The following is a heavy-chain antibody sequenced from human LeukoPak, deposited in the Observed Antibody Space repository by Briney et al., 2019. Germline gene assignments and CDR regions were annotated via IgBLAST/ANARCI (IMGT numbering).Heavy chain of an antibody. V-gene: IGHV3-15*01. CDR3: ATERNWELLRPYGLDI. Sequence: GGSLRLSCAASGFTFSSYAMHWVRQAPGKGLEWVGRIRTKVEGETTDYAAPVRGRFTISRDDSKTTLYLHMNSLKTDDSAVYYCATERNWELLRPYGLDIWGQGTTVTVSS. CDR1: GFTFSSYA. D-gene: IGHD1-26*01. CDR2: IRTKVEGETT. J-gene: IGHJ6*02.